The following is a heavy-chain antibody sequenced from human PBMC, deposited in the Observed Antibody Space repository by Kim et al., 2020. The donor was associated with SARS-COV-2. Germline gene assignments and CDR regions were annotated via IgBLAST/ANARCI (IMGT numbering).Heavy chain of an antibody. J-gene: IGHJ2*01. V-gene: IGHV3-30*04. D-gene: IGHD1-26*01. CDR3: ATDLAQGMVFLYFFDM. CDR2: ISYDGSNK. CDR1: GFTFRSYA. Sequence: GGSLRLSCAASGFTFRSYALHWLRQAPGKGLEWVAVISYDGSNKYYADSVKGRFTISRDNSKNTLYLQMNSLRIEDTALYYCATDLAQGMVFLYFFDMWG.